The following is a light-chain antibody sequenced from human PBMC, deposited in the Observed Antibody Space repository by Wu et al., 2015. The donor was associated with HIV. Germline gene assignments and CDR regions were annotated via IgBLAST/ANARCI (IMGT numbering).Light chain of an antibody. CDR2: KAS. V-gene: IGKV1-5*03. CDR3: QQYNGYSRT. J-gene: IGKJ1*01. CDR1: QSINSW. Sequence: DIQMTQSPSTLSASVGDRVTITCRASQSINSWLAWYQQKPGKAPKLLIYKASTLETGVPSRFSGSGFGAEFTLTISSLQPDDFATYYCQQYNGYSRTFGQGTKVEIK.